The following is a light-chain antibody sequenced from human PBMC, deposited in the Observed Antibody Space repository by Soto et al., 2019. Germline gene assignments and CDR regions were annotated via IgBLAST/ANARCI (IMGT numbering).Light chain of an antibody. Sequence: QSVLTQPPSVSGAPGQRVTISCTGSSSNIGAGYDVHWYQQLPGTAPKLLIYGNSNRPSGVPDRFSGSKSGTSASLDITGLQAEDEADYYCQSYDSSLSVIFGGGTQVTVL. CDR1: SSNIGAGYD. CDR2: GNS. J-gene: IGLJ2*01. CDR3: QSYDSSLSVI. V-gene: IGLV1-40*01.